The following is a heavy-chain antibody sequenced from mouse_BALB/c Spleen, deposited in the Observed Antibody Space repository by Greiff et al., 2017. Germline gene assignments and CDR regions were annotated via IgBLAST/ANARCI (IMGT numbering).Heavy chain of an antibody. J-gene: IGHJ4*01. V-gene: IGHV14-3*02. CDR3: ARWDYDEVAMDY. Sequence: VQLKQSGAELVKPGASVKLSCTASGFNIKDTYMHWVKQRPEQGLEWIGRIDPANGNTKYDPKFQGKATITADTSSNTAYLQLSSLTSEDTAVYYCARWDYDEVAMDYWGQGTSVTVSS. CDR2: IDPANGNT. CDR1: GFNIKDTY. D-gene: IGHD2-4*01.